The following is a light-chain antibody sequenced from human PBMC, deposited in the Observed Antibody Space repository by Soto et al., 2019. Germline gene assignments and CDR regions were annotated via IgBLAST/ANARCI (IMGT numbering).Light chain of an antibody. V-gene: IGKV1-9*01. CDR1: HGISSY. J-gene: IGKJ4*01. Sequence: DIQLTQSPSFLSASVGDRVTITCRASHGISSYLAWYQQKPGKAPKLLIYAASTLQSGVPSRFSGSGSGTEFTLTISSLQPEDFATYYCQQLNSYPRVTFGGGTKVEIK. CDR2: AAS. CDR3: QQLNSYPRVT.